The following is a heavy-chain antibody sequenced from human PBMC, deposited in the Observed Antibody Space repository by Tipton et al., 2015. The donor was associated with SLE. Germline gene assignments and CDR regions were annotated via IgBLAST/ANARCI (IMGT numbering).Heavy chain of an antibody. Sequence: QLVQSGAEVKRPGASVKVSCKASGYTFNTKGISWVRQAPGQGLEWMGWIDPDNGNTNYAQKFQGRVTMTTDTSTSTGYLEVRNLRSDDTAVYYCARGTSEGGFYHYYLDVWGKGTTVTVSS. CDR1: GYTFNTKG. D-gene: IGHD3-16*01. J-gene: IGHJ6*03. V-gene: IGHV1-18*01. CDR2: IDPDNGNT. CDR3: ARGTSEGGFYHYYLDV.